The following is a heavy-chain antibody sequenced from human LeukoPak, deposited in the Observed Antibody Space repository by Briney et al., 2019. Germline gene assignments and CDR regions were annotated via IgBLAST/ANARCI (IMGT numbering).Heavy chain of an antibody. D-gene: IGHD2-21*02. Sequence: GSLRLSCAASGFTFSSYAMSWVRQAPGKGLEWIGEINHSGSTNYNPSLKSRVTISVDTSKNQFSLKLSSVTAADTAVYYCALGVTGAFDIWGQGTMVTVSS. CDR3: ALGVTGAFDI. V-gene: IGHV4-34*08. CDR1: GFTFSSYA. CDR2: INHSGST. J-gene: IGHJ3*02.